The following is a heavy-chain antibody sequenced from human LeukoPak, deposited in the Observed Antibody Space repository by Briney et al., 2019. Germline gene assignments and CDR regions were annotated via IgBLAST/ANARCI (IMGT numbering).Heavy chain of an antibody. CDR3: ARTITVIKRYFDF. D-gene: IGHD3-22*01. CDR1: GGSISSTIYY. Sequence: PSDTLSLTCTVSGGSISSTIYYWGWIRQPPGKGLEWIGSIDYSGSTYYNPSLKSRVTISVDTSKNQFSLNLSSVTAADTAVYYCARTITVIKRYFDFWGQGTLVTVSS. CDR2: IDYSGST. J-gene: IGHJ4*02. V-gene: IGHV4-39*01.